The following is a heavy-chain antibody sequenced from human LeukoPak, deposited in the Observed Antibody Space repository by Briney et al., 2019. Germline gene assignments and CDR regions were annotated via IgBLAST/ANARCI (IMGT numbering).Heavy chain of an antibody. CDR3: VKQDWGSQPAGYYFDY. CDR1: GFTFDSYA. CDR2: ISHNGDTT. Sequence: PGGSLRPSCSASGFTFDSYAMHWVRQAPGRGLEYVSGISHNGDTTFYSDSVRGRFTISRDNSKNTLYLQMSSLRTEDTAVYYCVKQDWGSQPAGYYFDYWGQGTLVTVSS. V-gene: IGHV3-64*03. J-gene: IGHJ4*02. D-gene: IGHD7-27*01.